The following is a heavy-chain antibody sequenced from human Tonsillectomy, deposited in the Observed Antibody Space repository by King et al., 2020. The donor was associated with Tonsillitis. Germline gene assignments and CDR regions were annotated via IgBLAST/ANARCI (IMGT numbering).Heavy chain of an antibody. CDR1: GFTFSSYA. D-gene: IGHD3-22*01. CDR2: ISYSGGIT. Sequence: VQLVESGGGLVQPGGSLRLSCAASGFTFSSYAMSWVRQAPGKVLEWVSVISYSGGITYYADSVKGRFTISRDNSKNTLYLQMNSLRAEDTAVYYCAKEPYDTSGYYSDYWGQGTLVTVSS. J-gene: IGHJ4*02. CDR3: AKEPYDTSGYYSDY. V-gene: IGHV3-23*04.